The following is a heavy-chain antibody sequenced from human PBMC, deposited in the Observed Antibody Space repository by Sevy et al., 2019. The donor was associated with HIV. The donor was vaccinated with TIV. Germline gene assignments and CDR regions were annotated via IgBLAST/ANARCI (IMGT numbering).Heavy chain of an antibody. D-gene: IGHD3-22*01. CDR2: FDPEDGKT. V-gene: IGHV1-24*01. Sequence: ASVKVSCKVSGHTLSEFAMHWVRLAPGKGLEWMGTFDPEDGKTLYAQKFQGRVTMTEDTSTDTAYMEVNNLRSEDTAVYYCATTKDYYDSSGYPFDYWGQGTLVTVSS. CDR1: GHTLSEFA. J-gene: IGHJ4*02. CDR3: ATTKDYYDSSGYPFDY.